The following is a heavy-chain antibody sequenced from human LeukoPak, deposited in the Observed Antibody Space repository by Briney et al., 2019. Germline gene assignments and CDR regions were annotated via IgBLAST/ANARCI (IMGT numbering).Heavy chain of an antibody. CDR2: IKSKSDGGTT. Sequence: KPGGPLRLSCAASGFTVSTAGFTFNNAWMSWVRQAPGKGLEWGGRIKSKSDGGTTDYGAPVKGRFTFSRDDSKNTVYLQMNSLKSEDTAVYYCTTDLLDYWGQGTLVTVSS. CDR3: TTDLLDY. J-gene: IGHJ4*02. CDR1: GFTVSTAGFTFNNAW. V-gene: IGHV3-15*01.